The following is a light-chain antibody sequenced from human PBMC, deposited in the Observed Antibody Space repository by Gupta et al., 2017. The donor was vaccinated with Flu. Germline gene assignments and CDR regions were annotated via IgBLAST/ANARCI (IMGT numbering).Light chain of an antibody. V-gene: IGLV3-25*02. CDR3: QSADSSGTYVV. CDR1: ALPKQY. J-gene: IGLJ2*01. CDR2: KDS. Sequence: SYELTQPRAVSESPGQTARITCSGDALPKQYAYWYQQKPGQAPVLVIYKDSERPSGIPERFSGSSSGTTVTLTISGVQAQDEAAYYCQSADSSGTYVVFGGGTKLTVL.